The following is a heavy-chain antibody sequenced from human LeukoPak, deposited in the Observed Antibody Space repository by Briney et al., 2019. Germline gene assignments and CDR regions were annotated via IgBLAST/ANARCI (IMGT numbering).Heavy chain of an antibody. CDR3: ARDTIPYYYDSSGYYQ. CDR1: GFTVSSNY. V-gene: IGHV3-66*01. J-gene: IGHJ4*02. Sequence: PGGSLRLSCAASGFTVSSNYMSWVRQAPGKGLEWVSVIYSGGSTYYADSVKGRFTISRDNSKNTLYLQMNSLRAEDTAVYYCARDTIPYYYDSSGYYQWGQGTLVTVSS. D-gene: IGHD3-22*01. CDR2: IYSGGST.